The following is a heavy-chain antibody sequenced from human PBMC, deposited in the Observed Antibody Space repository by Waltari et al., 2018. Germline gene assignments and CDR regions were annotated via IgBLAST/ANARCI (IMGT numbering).Heavy chain of an antibody. D-gene: IGHD1-7*01. CDR3: ATLPIPLELWYFDL. Sequence: QLQLQESGPGLVNPSETLSLTCTVSGVSISTSSSYWGWIRQPPGKGLDWIGSLHYGGSSYFNPSLKSRVTISVDTSKNQFSLKLTSVTAADTAVYYCATLPIPLELWYFDLWGRGTLVTVSS. J-gene: IGHJ2*01. CDR2: LHYGGSS. CDR1: GVSISTSSSY. V-gene: IGHV4-39*01.